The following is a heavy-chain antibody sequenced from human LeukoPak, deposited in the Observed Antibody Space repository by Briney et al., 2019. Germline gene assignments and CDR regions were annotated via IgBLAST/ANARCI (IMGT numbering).Heavy chain of an antibody. J-gene: IGHJ4*02. Sequence: SETLSLTCTVSGGSFTNYYWSWTRQPPGKGLEWIGYNDYSGSTNYNPSLKSRVTISVDTSKNEFSLKLSSVTAADTAVYYCARALYYYDSSGPLPLKWGQGTLVTVSS. D-gene: IGHD3-22*01. CDR3: ARALYYYDSSGPLPLK. CDR2: NDYSGST. V-gene: IGHV4-59*01. CDR1: GGSFTNYY.